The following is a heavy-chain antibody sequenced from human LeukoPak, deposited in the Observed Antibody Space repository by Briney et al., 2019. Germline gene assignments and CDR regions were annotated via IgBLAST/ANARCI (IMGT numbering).Heavy chain of an antibody. CDR1: GGSFSGYY. D-gene: IGHD2-15*01. J-gene: IGHJ4*02. V-gene: IGHV4-34*01. CDR3: ARGRGYCSGGSCYWLYYFDY. Sequence: SETLSLTCAVYGGSFSGYYWSWIRQPPGKGLEWIGEINHSGSTNYNPSLKSRVTISVDTSKNQFSLKLSSVTAADTAVYYCARGRGYCSGGSCYWLYYFDYWGQGTPVTVSS. CDR2: INHSGST.